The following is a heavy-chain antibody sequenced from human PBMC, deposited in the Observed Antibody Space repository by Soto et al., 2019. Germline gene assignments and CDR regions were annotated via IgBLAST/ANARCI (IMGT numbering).Heavy chain of an antibody. CDR2: IGTAGDT. Sequence: GVLRLSCEASGFTFSGFDMHWVRQPTGKGLEWVSSIGTAGDTYYAVSVKGRFTISRDNAKNSLSLQMNSLRAGDMAVYFCAKSQEIGTHFFDSWGQGTQVTVS. V-gene: IGHV3-13*01. D-gene: IGHD6-13*01. CDR1: GFTFSGFD. CDR3: AKSQEIGTHFFDS. J-gene: IGHJ4*02.